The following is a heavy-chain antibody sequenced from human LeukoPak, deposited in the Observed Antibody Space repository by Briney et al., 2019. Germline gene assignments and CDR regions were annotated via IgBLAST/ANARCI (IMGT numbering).Heavy chain of an antibody. CDR2: IYPGDSDT. D-gene: IGHD4-17*01. V-gene: IGHV5-51*01. J-gene: IGHJ4*02. Sequence: GASLQISCKGSGYSFTSYWIGWVRQLPGKGLEWMGTIYPGDSDTRYSPSFQGQVTISADKSNSTAYLQWSSLKASDTAMYYCTRLYGELLQIDYWGQGTLVTVSS. CDR1: GYSFTSYW. CDR3: TRLYGELLQIDY.